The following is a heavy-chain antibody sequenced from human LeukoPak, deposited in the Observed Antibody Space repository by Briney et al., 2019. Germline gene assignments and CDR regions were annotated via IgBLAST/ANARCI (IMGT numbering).Heavy chain of an antibody. CDR1: GFTFSTYT. V-gene: IGHV3-23*01. J-gene: IGHJ4*02. Sequence: GGSLRLSCAASGFTFSTYTMNWVRQPPGKGLEWVSSIFASGGEIHYADSVRGRFTISRDNSKSPLSLQMNSLRVEHTAIYYCATYRQVLLPLESWGQGTLVTVSS. CDR2: IFASGGEI. D-gene: IGHD2-8*02. CDR3: ATYRQVLLPLES.